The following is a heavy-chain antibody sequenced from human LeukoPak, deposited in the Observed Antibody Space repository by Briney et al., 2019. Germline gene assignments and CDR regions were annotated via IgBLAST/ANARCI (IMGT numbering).Heavy chain of an antibody. D-gene: IGHD7-27*01. CDR3: AKAPATGEGYYYYYMDV. CDR2: IGGSGGTT. Sequence: GGSLRLSCAASGFTFSSYAVSWVRQAPGKGPEWVSSIGGSGGTTYYADSVMGRFTISTDNSKSTLYLQMNSLRAEDTAVYYCAKAPATGEGYYYYYMDVWGKGTTVTVSS. V-gene: IGHV3-23*01. CDR1: GFTFSSYA. J-gene: IGHJ6*03.